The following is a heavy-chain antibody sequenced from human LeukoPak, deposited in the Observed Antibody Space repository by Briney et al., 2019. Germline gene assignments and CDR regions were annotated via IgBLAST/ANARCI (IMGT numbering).Heavy chain of an antibody. CDR1: GFTFSSYA. Sequence: GGSLRLSCAASGFTFSSYAMSWVRQTPGKGLEWVSAISGSGGSTYYADSVKGRFTIFRDNSKNTLYLQMNSLRAEDTAVYYCAKVGVYDSSGYYSVNDAFDIWGQGTMVTVSS. J-gene: IGHJ3*02. D-gene: IGHD3-22*01. CDR2: ISGSGGST. CDR3: AKVGVYDSSGYYSVNDAFDI. V-gene: IGHV3-23*01.